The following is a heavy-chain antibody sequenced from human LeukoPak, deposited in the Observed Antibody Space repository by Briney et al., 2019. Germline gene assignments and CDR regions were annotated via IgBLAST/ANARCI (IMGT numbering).Heavy chain of an antibody. Sequence: GESLKISCKGSGYSFTSYWIGWVRQMPGKGLEWMGIIYPGDSDTRYSPSFQGQDTISADKSISTAYLQWSSLKASDTAMYYCARQTSTMTTVVTYAFDIWGQGTMVTVSS. J-gene: IGHJ3*02. V-gene: IGHV5-51*01. CDR3: ARQTSTMTTVVTYAFDI. CDR1: GYSFTSYW. D-gene: IGHD4-23*01. CDR2: IYPGDSDT.